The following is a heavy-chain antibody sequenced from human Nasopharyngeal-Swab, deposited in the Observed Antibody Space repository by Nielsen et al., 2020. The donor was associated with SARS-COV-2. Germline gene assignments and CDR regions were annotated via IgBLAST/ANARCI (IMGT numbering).Heavy chain of an antibody. J-gene: IGHJ5*02. V-gene: IGHV4-34*01. CDR3: ARGFVKPLYLPLVTTRKVVWFDP. CDR2: INHSGST. Sequence: WIRQPPGKGLEWIGEINHSGSTNYNPSLKSRVTISVDTSKNQFSLKLSSVTAADTAVYYCARGFVKPLYLPLVTTRKVVWFDPWGQGTLVTVSS. D-gene: IGHD4-17*01.